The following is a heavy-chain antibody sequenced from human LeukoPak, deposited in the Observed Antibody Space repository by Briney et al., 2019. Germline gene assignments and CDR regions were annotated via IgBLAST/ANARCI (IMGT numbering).Heavy chain of an antibody. D-gene: IGHD6-19*01. CDR1: GYTFTSYA. CDR3: ARSIAVAGLLYYYYGMDL. V-gene: IGHV1-3*01. J-gene: IGHJ6*02. CDR2: INAGNGNT. Sequence: ASVKVSCKASGYTFTSYAMHWVRQAPGQRLEWMGWINAGNGNTKYSQKFQGRVTITRDTSASTAYMELSSLRSEDTAVYYCARSIAVAGLLYYYYGMDLWGQGTTVTVSS.